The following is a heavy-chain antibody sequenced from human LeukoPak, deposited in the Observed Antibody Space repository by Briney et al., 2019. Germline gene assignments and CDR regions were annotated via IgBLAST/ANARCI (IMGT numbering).Heavy chain of an antibody. CDR2: MYHSGST. V-gene: IGHV4-38-2*01. CDR1: GYSISSGYY. CDR3: ATLKYSDWYAKGWFDP. Sequence: PSETLSLTRAVSGYSISSGYYWGWIRQPPGKGLEWIGSMYHSGSTHYNPSLKSRVIISIDTSKNQLSLKLSSVTAADTAVYYCATLKYSDWYAKGWFDPWGQGTLVTVSS. J-gene: IGHJ5*02. D-gene: IGHD6-19*01.